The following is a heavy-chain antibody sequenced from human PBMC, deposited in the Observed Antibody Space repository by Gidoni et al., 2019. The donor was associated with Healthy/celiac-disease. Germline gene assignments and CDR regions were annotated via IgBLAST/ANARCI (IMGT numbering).Heavy chain of an antibody. Sequence: EVQLLESGGGLVQPGGSLSLSCAASGFTFSSYAMSWVRQAPGKGLEWVSAISGSGGSTYYADSVKGRFTISRDNSKNTLYLQMNSLRAEDTAVYYCASQDIVVVVAATLSNGMDVWGQGTTVTVSS. CDR1: GFTFSSYA. V-gene: IGHV3-23*01. J-gene: IGHJ6*02. D-gene: IGHD2-15*01. CDR3: ASQDIVVVVAATLSNGMDV. CDR2: ISGSGGST.